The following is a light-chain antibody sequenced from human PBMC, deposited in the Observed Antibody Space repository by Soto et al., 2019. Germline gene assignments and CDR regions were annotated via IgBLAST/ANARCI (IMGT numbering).Light chain of an antibody. CDR1: QSVSGNY. J-gene: IGKJ2*01. Sequence: EIVLTQSPGTLSLSPGERATLSCRASQSVSGNYLAWYQQKPGQSPRLLIYGSYDRATGIPDRFSGSGSGTDFPLTITRVEPEDFAVYYCQQYGSSPPYTFGQGTKLEIK. CDR2: GSY. V-gene: IGKV3-20*01. CDR3: QQYGSSPPYT.